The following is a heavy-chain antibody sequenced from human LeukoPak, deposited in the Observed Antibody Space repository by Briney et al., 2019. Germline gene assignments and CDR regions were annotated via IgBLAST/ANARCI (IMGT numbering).Heavy chain of an antibody. Sequence: RGSLRLSCAASGFTFSSYAMGWVRQAPGEGLEWVSAISGSGDRTYYADSVKGRFTISRDNSKNTLYLQMSTLRAEDTAVYYCAGELPFSQWIFVDYWGQGTLVTVSS. CDR1: GFTFSSYA. V-gene: IGHV3-23*01. CDR3: AGELPFSQWIFVDY. J-gene: IGHJ4*02. CDR2: ISGSGDRT. D-gene: IGHD3-3*01.